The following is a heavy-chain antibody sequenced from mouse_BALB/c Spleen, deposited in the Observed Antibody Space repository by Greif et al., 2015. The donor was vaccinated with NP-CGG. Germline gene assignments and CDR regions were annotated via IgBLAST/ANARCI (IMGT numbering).Heavy chain of an antibody. Sequence: EVKLVESGPSLVKPSKTLSLTCSVTGDSITSGYWNWIRKFPGNKLEYMGYISYSGSTYYNPSLKSRISITRDTSKNXYYLQLNSVTTEDAATYYWARYYSGSSYYFDYWGQGTTLTVSS. CDR3: ARYYSGSSYYFDY. D-gene: IGHD1-1*01. CDR1: GDSITSGY. CDR2: ISYSGST. V-gene: IGHV3-8*02. J-gene: IGHJ2*01.